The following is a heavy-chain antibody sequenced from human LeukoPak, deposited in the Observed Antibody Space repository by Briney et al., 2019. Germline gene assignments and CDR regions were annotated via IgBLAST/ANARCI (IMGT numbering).Heavy chain of an antibody. CDR1: GFTFSTYW. CDR2: IRQDGGEE. J-gene: IGHJ4*02. V-gene: IGHV3-7*01. D-gene: IGHD1-26*01. Sequence: GGSLRLSCAASGFTFSTYWMSWVRQAPGKGLEWVANIRQDGGEEYYLDSVKGRFTISRDNAKNSLYLQMNSLSAEDTAVYYCARDKIVGDSYFDYWGQGILVTVSS. CDR3: ARDKIVGDSYFDY.